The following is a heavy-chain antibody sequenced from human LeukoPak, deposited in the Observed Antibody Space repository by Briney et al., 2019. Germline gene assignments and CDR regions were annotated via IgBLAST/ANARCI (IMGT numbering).Heavy chain of an antibody. CDR1: GFTFSSYA. CDR2: IRGSGGST. CDR3: ANLYDYVWGSYGTYYYGMDV. D-gene: IGHD3-16*01. V-gene: IGHV3-23*01. Sequence: GGSLRLSCAASGFTFSSYAMSWVRQAPGKGLEWVSAIRGSGGSTYYADSVKGRFTISRDNSKNTLYLQMNSLRAEDTAVYYCANLYDYVWGSYGTYYYGMDVWGQGTTVTVSS. J-gene: IGHJ6*02.